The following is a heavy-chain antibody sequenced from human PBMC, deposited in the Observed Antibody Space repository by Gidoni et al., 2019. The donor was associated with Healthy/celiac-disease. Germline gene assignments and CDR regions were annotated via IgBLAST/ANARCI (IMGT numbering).Heavy chain of an antibody. V-gene: IGHV4-31*03. Sequence: QVQLQESGPGLVKPSQTLSLTCTVSGGSISIGGYYWSWIRQHPGKGLEWIGYIYYSGSTYYNPSLKSRVTISVDTSKNQFSLKLSSVTAADTAVYYCARENFWSGYDGYYYYGMDVWGQGTTVTVSS. D-gene: IGHD3-3*01. CDR3: ARENFWSGYDGYYYYGMDV. J-gene: IGHJ6*02. CDR2: IYYSGST. CDR1: GGSISIGGYY.